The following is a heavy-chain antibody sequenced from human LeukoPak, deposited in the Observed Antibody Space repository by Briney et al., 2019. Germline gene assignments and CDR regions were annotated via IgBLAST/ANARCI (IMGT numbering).Heavy chain of an antibody. CDR1: GGSISSGDYY. Sequence: PSQTLSLTCTVSGGSISSGDYYWSWIRQPPGKGLEWIGYIYYSGSTYYNPSLKSRVTISVDTSKNQFSLKLSSVTAADTAVYYCAREGYSYGYNWFDPWGQGTLVTVSS. CDR3: AREGYSYGYNWFDP. CDR2: IYYSGST. J-gene: IGHJ5*02. D-gene: IGHD5-18*01. V-gene: IGHV4-30-4*01.